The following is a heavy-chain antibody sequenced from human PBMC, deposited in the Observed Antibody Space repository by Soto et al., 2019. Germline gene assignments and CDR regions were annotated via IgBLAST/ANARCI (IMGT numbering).Heavy chain of an antibody. Sequence: EVQLLDSGGGLVQPGGSLRLSCAASGFTFSSYARSWVRQAPGKGLEWVSAISGSVGSTYYADSVKGRFTITRDNSKNTLYLQMNSLRAEDTAVYYCAKGVYIYGPPHNWFDPWGQGTLVTVSS. J-gene: IGHJ5*02. CDR2: ISGSVGST. D-gene: IGHD5-18*01. V-gene: IGHV3-23*01. CDR1: GFTFSSYA. CDR3: AKGVYIYGPPHNWFDP.